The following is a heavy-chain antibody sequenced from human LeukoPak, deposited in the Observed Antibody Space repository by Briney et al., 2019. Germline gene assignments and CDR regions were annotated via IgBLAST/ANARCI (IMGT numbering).Heavy chain of an antibody. CDR2: INPNSGGT. V-gene: IGHV1-2*02. Sequence: GASVKVSCKASVYTFTGYYMHWVRQAPGQGLEWMGWINPNSGGTNYAQKFQGRVTMTRDTSISTAYMELSRLSSDDTAVYYCARALPRVYSSGWYGGASYWGQGTLVTVSS. J-gene: IGHJ4*02. D-gene: IGHD6-19*01. CDR1: VYTFTGYY. CDR3: ARALPRVYSSGWYGGASY.